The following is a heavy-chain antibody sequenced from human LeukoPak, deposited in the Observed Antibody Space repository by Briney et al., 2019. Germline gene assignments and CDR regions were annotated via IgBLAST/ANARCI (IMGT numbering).Heavy chain of an antibody. D-gene: IGHD1-7*01. Sequence: SETLSLTCTVSGGSISSYYWSWIRQPAGEGLEWIGRIYTSGSTNYNPSLKSRVTMSVDTSKNQFSLKLSSVTAADTAVYYCARENYRPGYFQHWGQGTLVTVSS. CDR3: ARENYRPGYFQH. CDR1: GGSISSYY. CDR2: IYTSGST. V-gene: IGHV4-4*07. J-gene: IGHJ1*01.